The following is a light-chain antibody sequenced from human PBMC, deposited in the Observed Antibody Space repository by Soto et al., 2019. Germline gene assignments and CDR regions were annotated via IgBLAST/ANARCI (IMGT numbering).Light chain of an antibody. CDR3: SSYTSSSTLV. Sequence: QSALTQPASVSGSPGQSITISCTGTSSDVGGYNYVSWYQQHPGKAPKLMIYEVSNRPSGVSNRFSGSKSGNTASLTISGLRAEDEADYYCSSYTSSSTLVFGGGTHLTVL. CDR2: EVS. J-gene: IGLJ2*01. V-gene: IGLV2-14*01. CDR1: SSDVGGYNY.